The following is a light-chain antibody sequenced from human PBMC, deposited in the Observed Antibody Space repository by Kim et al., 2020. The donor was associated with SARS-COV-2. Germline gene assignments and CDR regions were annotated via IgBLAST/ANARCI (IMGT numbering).Light chain of an antibody. Sequence: GQSITISCTGTSIDVGGYNYVSWYQQHPGKAPKLMIYDVSKRPSGVSNRFSGSQSGNTASLTISGLQAEDEADYYCSSYTSSSTVVFGGGTQLTVL. CDR2: DVS. CDR1: SIDVGGYNY. CDR3: SSYTSSSTVV. J-gene: IGLJ2*01. V-gene: IGLV2-14*04.